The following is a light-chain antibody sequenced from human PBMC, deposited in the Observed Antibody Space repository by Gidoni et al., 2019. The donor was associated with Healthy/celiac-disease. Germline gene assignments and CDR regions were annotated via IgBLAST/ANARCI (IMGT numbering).Light chain of an antibody. Sequence: IVLTQSPATLSVSPGERATLPCRASQSVSSNLAWYQQKPGQAPRLLIYGASTMATGIPARFSGSGSGTEFTLTISSLQSEDIAVYYCQQYNNWPPLTFGGGTKVEIK. CDR2: GAS. CDR1: QSVSSN. V-gene: IGKV3-15*01. CDR3: QQYNNWPPLT. J-gene: IGKJ4*01.